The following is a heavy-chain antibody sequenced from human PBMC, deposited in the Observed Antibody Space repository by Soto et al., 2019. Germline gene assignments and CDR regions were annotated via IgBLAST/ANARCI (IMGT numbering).Heavy chain of an antibody. CDR3: EKDRTRRTSGYFFDY. J-gene: IGHJ4*02. Sequence: SETLSLTCTVSGGSIGSYYWSWIRQSPGKGLEWIGYIYYSGNTDYNPSLKSRVTISVDTSKNTVSLHMNSLRAEDTALYYCEKDRTRRTSGYFFDYWGQGTPVTVSS. CDR2: IYYSGNT. V-gene: IGHV4-59*12. CDR1: GGSIGSYY. D-gene: IGHD1-1*01.